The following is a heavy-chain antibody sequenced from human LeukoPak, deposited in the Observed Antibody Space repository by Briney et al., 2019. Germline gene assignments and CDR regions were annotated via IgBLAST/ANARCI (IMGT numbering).Heavy chain of an antibody. CDR1: GFTFSSYS. D-gene: IGHD4-17*01. CDR2: ISSSSSYI. CDR3: ARAIRLRPYYYYYYMDV. V-gene: IGHV3-21*01. Sequence: GGSLRLSCAASGFTFSSYSMNWVRQAPGKGLEWVSSISSSSSYIYYADSVKGRFTISRDNAKNSLYLQMNSLRAEDTAVYYCARAIRLRPYYYYYYMDVWGKGTTVTVSS. J-gene: IGHJ6*03.